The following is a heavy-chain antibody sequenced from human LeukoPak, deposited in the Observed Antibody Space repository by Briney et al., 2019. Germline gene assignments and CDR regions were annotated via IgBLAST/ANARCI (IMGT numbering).Heavy chain of an antibody. D-gene: IGHD5-12*01. CDR3: ARVARGYDPRYYFDY. Sequence: ASVKVSCKASGYTFTRYYMHWVRQAPGQGLEWMGWINPNSGGTNYAQKYQGRVTMTRDTSISTAYMELSRLRSDDTAVYYCARVARGYDPRYYFDYWGQGTLVTVSS. CDR1: GYTFTRYY. V-gene: IGHV1-2*02. J-gene: IGHJ4*02. CDR2: INPNSGGT.